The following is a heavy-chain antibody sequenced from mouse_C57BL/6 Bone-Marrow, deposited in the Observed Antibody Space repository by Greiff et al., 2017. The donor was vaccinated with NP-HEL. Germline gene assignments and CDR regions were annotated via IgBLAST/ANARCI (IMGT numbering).Heavy chain of an antibody. V-gene: IGHV1-50*01. Sequence: QVQLQQPGAELVKPGASVKLSCKASGYTFTSYWMQWVKQRPGQGLEWIGEIDPSDSYTNYNQKFKGKATLTVDTSSSTAYMQLSSLTSEDSAVYYCASYDYRVDYWGQGTTLTVSS. CDR1: GYTFTSYW. CDR2: IDPSDSYT. J-gene: IGHJ2*01. CDR3: ASYDYRVDY. D-gene: IGHD2-4*01.